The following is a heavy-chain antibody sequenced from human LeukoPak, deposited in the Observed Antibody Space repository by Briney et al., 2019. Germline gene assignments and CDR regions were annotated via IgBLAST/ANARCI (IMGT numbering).Heavy chain of an antibody. Sequence: GGSLRLSCAASGFTVSSSYMSWVRQAPGEGLEWVSVIYSGGSTYSADSVKGRFTISRDNSKNMLYLQMNSLRAEDTAVYYCARVYRGGNTFDYWGQGTLVTVSS. CDR1: GFTVSSSY. CDR3: ARVYRGGNTFDY. J-gene: IGHJ4*02. CDR2: IYSGGST. V-gene: IGHV3-53*01. D-gene: IGHD4-23*01.